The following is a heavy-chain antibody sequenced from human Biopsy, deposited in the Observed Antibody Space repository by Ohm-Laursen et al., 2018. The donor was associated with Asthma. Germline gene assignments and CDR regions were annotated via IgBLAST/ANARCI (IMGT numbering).Heavy chain of an antibody. CDR1: GFTFGDYW. Sequence: SLRLSCAASGFTFGDYWMSWVRQVPGKGLEWVSVIYSGGGTYYADSVKGRFTISRDNSKNTLYLQMNSLRAEDTAVYYCTRTTTVTTTYAMDVWGRGTTVTVSS. CDR2: IYSGGGT. D-gene: IGHD4-17*01. J-gene: IGHJ6*02. CDR3: TRTTTVTTTYAMDV. V-gene: IGHV3-66*01.